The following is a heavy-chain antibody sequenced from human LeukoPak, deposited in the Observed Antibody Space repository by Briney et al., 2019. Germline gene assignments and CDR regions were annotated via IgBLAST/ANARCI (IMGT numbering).Heavy chain of an antibody. D-gene: IGHD2-21*02. V-gene: IGHV3-23*01. CDR1: GFSFSSYA. CDR3: AKDETAILDY. J-gene: IGHJ4*02. Sequence: GGSLRLPCAASGFSFSSYAMSWVRQAPGKGLEWVSGISGSGGNTYYADSVKGRFTISRDNSKNTLYLQMNSLRAEDTAVYYCAKDETAILDYWGQGTLVTVSS. CDR2: ISGSGGNT.